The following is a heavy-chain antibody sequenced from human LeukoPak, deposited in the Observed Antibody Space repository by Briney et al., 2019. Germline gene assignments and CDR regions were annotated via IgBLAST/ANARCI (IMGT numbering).Heavy chain of an antibody. Sequence: PGGSLRLSCAASGFTFSTYSMNWVRQAPGKGLEWVSSISSSSAYIYYADSVKGRFTISRDNAKNSLYLQKNSLRAEDTAVYYCARASGDTVDTTTMGSYWGQGTLVTVSS. CDR3: ARASGDTVDTTTMGSY. D-gene: IGHD5-18*01. V-gene: IGHV3-21*01. CDR1: GFTFSTYS. J-gene: IGHJ4*02. CDR2: ISSSSAYI.